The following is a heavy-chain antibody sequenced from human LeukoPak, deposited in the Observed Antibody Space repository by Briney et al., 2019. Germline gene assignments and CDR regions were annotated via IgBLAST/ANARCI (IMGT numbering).Heavy chain of an antibody. V-gene: IGHV1-58*02. CDR2: IAVGSGNT. Sequence: ASVKVSCKASGFTFTSSAMQWVRQARGQRLEWIGWIAVGSGNTNYAQKFQERVTITRDMSTSTAYMELSSLRSEDTAVYYCAAAEAYQPMISARGAFDIWGQGTMVTVSS. CDR3: AAAEAYQPMISARGAFDI. CDR1: GFTFTSSA. J-gene: IGHJ3*02. D-gene: IGHD3-22*01.